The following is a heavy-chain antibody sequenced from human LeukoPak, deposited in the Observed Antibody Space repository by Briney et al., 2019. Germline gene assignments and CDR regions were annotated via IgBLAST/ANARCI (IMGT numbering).Heavy chain of an antibody. CDR2: ISWDGSNK. V-gene: IGHV3-30*18. D-gene: IGHD6-13*01. J-gene: IGHJ4*02. CDR3: AKDLAPQSSSWPSDY. CDR1: GFSFSNYG. Sequence: GGSLRLSCAASGFSFSNYGMHWVRQAPGKGLEWVAVISWDGSNKYYAESAKGRFTISRDNSKNTLYLQMNSLRAEDTAVYYCAKDLAPQSSSWPSDYWGQGTLVAVSS.